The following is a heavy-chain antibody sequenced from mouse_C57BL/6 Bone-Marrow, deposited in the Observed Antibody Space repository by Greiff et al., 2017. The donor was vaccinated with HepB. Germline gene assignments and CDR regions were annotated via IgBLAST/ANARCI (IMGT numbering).Heavy chain of an antibody. CDR1: GYTFTDYY. CDR2: INPYNGGT. V-gene: IGHV1-19*01. J-gene: IGHJ3*01. D-gene: IGHD2-10*01. Sequence: EVQLQQSGPVLVKPGASVKMSCKASGYTFTDYYMNWVKQSHGKSLEWIGVINPYNGGTSYNQKFKGKATLTVDKSSSTAYMELNSLTSEDSAVYYCARTLLWYPYWGQGTLVTVSA. CDR3: ARTLLWYPY.